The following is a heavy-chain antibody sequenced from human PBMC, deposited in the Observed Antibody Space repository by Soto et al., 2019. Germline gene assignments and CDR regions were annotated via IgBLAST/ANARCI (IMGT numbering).Heavy chain of an antibody. Sequence: QVQLQESGPGLVKPSDTLSLTCAVSGYSISSSNWWGWIRQPPGKGLEWIGYIYYSGTTYYNPSLKSRVTMAVDTSKNQFALKMTSVTAVDTAVYYCARREIQGPIDYWGQGTLVTVSS. CDR2: IYYSGTT. D-gene: IGHD1-26*01. CDR1: GYSISSSNW. J-gene: IGHJ4*02. CDR3: ARREIQGPIDY. V-gene: IGHV4-28*01.